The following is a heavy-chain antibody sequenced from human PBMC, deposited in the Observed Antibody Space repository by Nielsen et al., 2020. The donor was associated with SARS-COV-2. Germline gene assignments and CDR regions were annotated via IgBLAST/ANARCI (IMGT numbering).Heavy chain of an antibody. D-gene: IGHD4-17*01. J-gene: IGHJ6*03. Sequence: ASVKVSCKASGYTFTSYDINWVRQATGQGLEWMGWMNPNSGNTGYAQKFQGRVTMTRNTSISTAYMELSSLRSEDTAVYYCASRSETTVPTYYYYYMDVWGKGTTVTVSS. CDR1: GYTFTSYD. CDR2: MNPNSGNT. CDR3: ASRSETTVPTYYYYYMDV. V-gene: IGHV1-8*01.